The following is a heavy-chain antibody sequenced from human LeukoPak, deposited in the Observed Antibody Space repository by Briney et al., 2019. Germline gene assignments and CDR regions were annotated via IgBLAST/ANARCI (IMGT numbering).Heavy chain of an antibody. CDR2: INSDGSST. CDR1: GFTFSNYA. V-gene: IGHV3-74*01. D-gene: IGHD2-8*01. CDR3: ARVLYCTNGVCYWHYYYMDV. J-gene: IGHJ6*03. Sequence: PGGSLRLSCAASGFTFSNYAMSWVRQAPGKGLVWVSRINSDGSSTSYADSAKGRFTISRDNAKNTLYLQMNSLRAEDTAVYYCARVLYCTNGVCYWHYYYMDVWGKGTTVTVSS.